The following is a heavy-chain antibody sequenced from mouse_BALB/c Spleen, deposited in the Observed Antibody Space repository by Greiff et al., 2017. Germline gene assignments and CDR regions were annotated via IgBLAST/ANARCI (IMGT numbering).Heavy chain of an antibody. J-gene: IGHJ4*01. CDR2: IDPANGNT. Sequence: EVQLQQSGAELVKPGASVKLSCTASGFNIKDTYMHWVKQRPEQGLEWIGRIDPANGNTKYDPKFQGKATITADTSSNTAYLQLSSPTSEDTAVYYCARQTGTDYAMDYWGQGTSVTVSS. CDR3: ARQTGTDYAMDY. D-gene: IGHD4-1*01. CDR1: GFNIKDTY. V-gene: IGHV14-3*02.